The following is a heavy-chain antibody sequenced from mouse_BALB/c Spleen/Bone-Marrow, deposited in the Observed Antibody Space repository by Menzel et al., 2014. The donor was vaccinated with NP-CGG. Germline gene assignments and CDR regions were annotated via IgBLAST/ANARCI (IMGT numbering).Heavy chain of an antibody. CDR3: ARGGEYGSSSFDY. J-gene: IGHJ2*01. Sequence: VQLQQSGPDLVKPSQSLSLPCTVTGYTITSGYSWHWIRQFPGNKLEWMGYIHYSGSTNYNPSLKSRISITRDTSKNQFFLQLNSVTTEDTATYYCARGGEYGSSSFDYWGQGTTLTVSS. CDR1: GYTITSGYS. CDR2: IHYSGST. V-gene: IGHV3-1*02. D-gene: IGHD1-1*01.